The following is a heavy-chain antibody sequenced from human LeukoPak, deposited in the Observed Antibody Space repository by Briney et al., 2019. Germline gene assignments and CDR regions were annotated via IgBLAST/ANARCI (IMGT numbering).Heavy chain of an antibody. V-gene: IGHV3-23*01. CDR1: GFTFSSYA. Sequence: PGGSLRLSCAASGFTFSSYAMSWVRQAPGKGLEWVSATSGSGGSTYYADSVKGRFTISRDNSKNTLYLQMNSLRAEDTAVYYCAKRDHQSKYFDYWGQGTLVTVSS. CDR3: AKRDHQSKYFDY. CDR2: TSGSGGST. D-gene: IGHD5/OR15-5a*01. J-gene: IGHJ4*02.